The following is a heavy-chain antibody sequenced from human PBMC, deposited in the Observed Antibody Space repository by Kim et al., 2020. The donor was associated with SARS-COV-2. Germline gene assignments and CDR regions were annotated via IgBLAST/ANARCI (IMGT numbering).Heavy chain of an antibody. J-gene: IGHJ1*01. D-gene: IGHD6-13*01. Sequence: SPSFQGQVTISADKSISTAYLQWSSLKASDTAMYYCARLGAAAGTAYFQHWGQGTLVTVSS. CDR3: ARLGAAAGTAYFQH. V-gene: IGHV5-51*01.